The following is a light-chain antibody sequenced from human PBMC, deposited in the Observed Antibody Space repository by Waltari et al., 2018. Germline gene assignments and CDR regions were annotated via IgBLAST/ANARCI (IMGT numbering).Light chain of an antibody. CDR2: VTS. CDR1: PSVGKD. Sequence: MTQSPGTLYMSPGERATLSCRATPSVGKDVAWYQQGPGQTPRLLIYVTSSTGTGVPARFSGSGSGTEFTLTISSLQSEDFAMYYCQQYHEWPYTFGQGTRVEIK. CDR3: QQYHEWPYT. V-gene: IGKV3-15*01. J-gene: IGKJ2*01.